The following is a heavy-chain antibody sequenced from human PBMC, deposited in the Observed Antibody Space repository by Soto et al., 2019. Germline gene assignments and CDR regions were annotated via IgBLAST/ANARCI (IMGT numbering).Heavy chain of an antibody. CDR1: GGTFSSYR. Sequence: QVQLVQSGAEVKKPGSSVKVSCKASGGTFSSYRINWVRQAPGQGLEWVGGIVPIYRTADYAQKFQGRVTITADESAGTGYMELRSLKAQDTAVYYCARDSGAKLSSSWGQGTLVTVSS. CDR2: IVPIYRTA. CDR3: ARDSGAKLSSS. J-gene: IGHJ4*02. D-gene: IGHD6-13*01. V-gene: IGHV1-69*01.